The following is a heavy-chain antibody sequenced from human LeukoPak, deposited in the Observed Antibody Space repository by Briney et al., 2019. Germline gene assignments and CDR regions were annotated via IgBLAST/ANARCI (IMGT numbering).Heavy chain of an antibody. V-gene: IGHV4-39*07. D-gene: IGHD2-2*01. CDR1: GGSISSSTYY. CDR2: IYYSGGT. Sequence: PSETLSLTCTVSGGSISSSTYYWGWIRQPPGKGLEWIGSIYYSGGTYYNPSLKSRVTISVDTSKNQFSLKLSSVTAADTAVYYCAAFIPPARFDYWGQGTLVTVSS. CDR3: AAFIPPARFDY. J-gene: IGHJ4*02.